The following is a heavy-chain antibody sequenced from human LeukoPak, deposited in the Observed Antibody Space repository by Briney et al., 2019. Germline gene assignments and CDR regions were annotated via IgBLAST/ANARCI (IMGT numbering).Heavy chain of an antibody. Sequence: PGGSLRLSCAASGFTFSSYSMSWVRQAPGKGLERVANTKEDGSEKYYVDSVKGRFTISRDNAKNSLSLQVNSLRAEDTAVYYCARSRSGYYEDYWGQGTLVTVSS. V-gene: IGHV3-7*01. CDR2: TKEDGSEK. CDR1: GFTFSSYS. D-gene: IGHD3-22*01. CDR3: ARSRSGYYEDY. J-gene: IGHJ4*02.